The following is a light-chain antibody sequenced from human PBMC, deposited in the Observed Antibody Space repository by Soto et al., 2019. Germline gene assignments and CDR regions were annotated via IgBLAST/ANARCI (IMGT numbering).Light chain of an antibody. V-gene: IGKV3-15*01. CDR1: QSIGSN. J-gene: IGKJ1*01. CDR3: QQYNNWPPTWT. Sequence: IVMPQSPATLSVSPGERGTLSCMAIQSIGSNLAWYQQKPGQPPRLLIYDASTRATDIPARFTGSGSGTEFTLTISSLQSEDFAVYYCQQYNNWPPTWTFGQGTKVEIK. CDR2: DAS.